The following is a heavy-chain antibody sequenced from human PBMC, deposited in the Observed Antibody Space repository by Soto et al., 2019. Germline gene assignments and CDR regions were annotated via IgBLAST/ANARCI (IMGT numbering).Heavy chain of an antibody. V-gene: IGHV1-3*01. Sequence: GASVKVSCKASGDTFTTYAMHWVRQAPGQRLKWMGWINAGNGNTKYSQKFQGRVTITRDTSARTVYMELSSLRSEDTAVYYCARGELRGYSYGPDQNWFAPSGQGTLVTVSS. CDR1: GDTFTTYA. J-gene: IGHJ5*02. D-gene: IGHD5-18*01. CDR3: ARGELRGYSYGPDQNWFAP. CDR2: INAGNGNT.